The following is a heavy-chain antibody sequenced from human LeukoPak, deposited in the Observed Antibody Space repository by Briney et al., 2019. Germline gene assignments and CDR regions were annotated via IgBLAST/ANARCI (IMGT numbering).Heavy chain of an antibody. CDR2: IYTSGIT. Sequence: SQTLSLTCTVSGGSITSTTYYWSWIRQPAGKGPEWIGRIYTSGITAYNPSLESRVTISIDTSKNQFSLRLYSVTAADTAVYYCARYYYDSSGYYFAFDIWGQGTMVTVSS. J-gene: IGHJ3*02. CDR1: GGSITSTTYY. D-gene: IGHD3-22*01. V-gene: IGHV4-61*02. CDR3: ARYYYDSSGYYFAFDI.